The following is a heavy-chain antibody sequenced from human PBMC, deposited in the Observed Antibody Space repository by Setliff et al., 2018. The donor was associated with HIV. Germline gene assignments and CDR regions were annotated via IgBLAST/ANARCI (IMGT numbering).Heavy chain of an antibody. CDR3: AREPTVTTKYYGMDV. V-gene: IGHV3-23*01. CDR2: ISGSGGTT. D-gene: IGHD4-17*01. Sequence: PGGSLRLSCTASGFTFSTYAMTWVRQAPGKGLEWVSGISGSGGTTQYADSVKGRFTISRDNAKNSLYLQMNSLRVEDTAVYYCAREPTVTTKYYGMDVWGQGTTVTVSS. CDR1: GFTFSTYA. J-gene: IGHJ6*02.